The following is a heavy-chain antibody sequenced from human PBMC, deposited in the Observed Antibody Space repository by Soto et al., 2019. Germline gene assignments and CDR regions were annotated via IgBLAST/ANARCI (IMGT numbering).Heavy chain of an antibody. V-gene: IGHV4-4*07. Sequence: SETLSLTCNVSGRSMISYYWSWIRQPAGKGLEWIWRIYTGGNTNYNPSLKSRVTMSVDTSKSQFSLSLTSVTAADTAVYYCAREGDDRNFFFHXWGQGTLVTVSX. CDR3: AREGDDRNFFFHX. CDR1: GRSMISYY. J-gene: IGHJ4*02. CDR2: IYTGGNT.